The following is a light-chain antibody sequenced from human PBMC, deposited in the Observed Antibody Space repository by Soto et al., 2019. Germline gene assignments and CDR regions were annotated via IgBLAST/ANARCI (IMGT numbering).Light chain of an antibody. J-gene: IGKJ1*01. Sequence: DIQMTQSPPTLSASVGDRVTITCRASQSISTWLAWYQQKPGKAPKLLIYDASSLESGVPSRFSGSGSGTQFTLTISSLQPDDFATYYCQQYSNYPWTFGQGTKVEIK. V-gene: IGKV1-5*01. CDR1: QSISTW. CDR2: DAS. CDR3: QQYSNYPWT.